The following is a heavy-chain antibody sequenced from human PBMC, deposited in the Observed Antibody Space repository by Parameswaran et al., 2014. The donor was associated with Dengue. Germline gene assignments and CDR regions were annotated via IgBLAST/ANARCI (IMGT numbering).Heavy chain of an antibody. V-gene: IGHV2-5*02. CDR2: IYWDDDK. CDR3: AHCITIYGWFDP. Sequence: VRQAPGKALEWLALIYWDDDKRYSPSLKSRLTITKDTSKNQVVLTMTNMDPVDTATYYCAHCITIYGWFDPWGQGTLVTVSS. D-gene: IGHD3-3*01. J-gene: IGHJ5*02.